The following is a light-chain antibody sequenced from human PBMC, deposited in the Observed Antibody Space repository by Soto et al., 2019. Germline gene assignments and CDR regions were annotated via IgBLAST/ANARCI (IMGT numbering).Light chain of an antibody. J-gene: IGKJ4*01. CDR2: KAS. Sequence: DIQMTQSPSTLSASVGDRVTITCRASQNINSWLAWYQQKPGKAPKLLMYKASILESGVPSSFSGSGSGTEFTLTISSLQPDDFASYYCQQYNAYPPTFGGGTKVDIK. CDR3: QQYNAYPPT. CDR1: QNINSW. V-gene: IGKV1-5*03.